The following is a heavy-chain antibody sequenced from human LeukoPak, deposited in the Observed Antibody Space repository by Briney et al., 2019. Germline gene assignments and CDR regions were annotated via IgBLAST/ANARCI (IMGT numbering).Heavy chain of an antibody. J-gene: IGHJ6*02. CDR1: GFTFNNYD. D-gene: IGHD2-2*01. CDR2: IGTGTDT. CDR3: AREDYCSSTSCHFYYYYGMDV. V-gene: IGHV3-13*01. Sequence: PGGSLRLSCAASGFTFNNYDMHWVRQATGKGLEWVSHIGTGTDTHFSGSVQGRFTISRENAKNTLYLHMHSLRAGDTAVYYCAREDYCSSTSCHFYYYYGMDVWGQGTTVTVSS.